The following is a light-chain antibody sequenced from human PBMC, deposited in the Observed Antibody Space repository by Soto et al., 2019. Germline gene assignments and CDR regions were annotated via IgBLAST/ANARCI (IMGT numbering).Light chain of an antibody. CDR2: GAS. J-gene: IGKJ1*01. V-gene: IGKV3-20*01. CDR1: QSVSGY. Sequence: EIVLTQSPATLSLSPGESATLSCRASQSVSGYLAWYQQKPGQAPRLLIYGASFRATGIPDRFSGSGAGTDFTLTITRLEPEDFAVYYCQQYGSSPRTFGQGTKVDIK. CDR3: QQYGSSPRT.